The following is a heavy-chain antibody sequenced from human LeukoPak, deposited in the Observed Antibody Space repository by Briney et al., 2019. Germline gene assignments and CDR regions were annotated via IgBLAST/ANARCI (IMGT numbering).Heavy chain of an antibody. V-gene: IGHV3-9*01. CDR2: ISWNSGSI. J-gene: IGHJ6*02. Sequence: GGSLRLSCAASGFTFDDYAMHWVRQAPGKGLEWVSGISWNSGSIGYADSVKGRFTISRDNAKNSLYLQMNSLRAEDTAVYYCAKAGYCSSTSCGMDVWGQGTTVTVSS. CDR1: GFTFDDYA. CDR3: AKAGYCSSTSCGMDV. D-gene: IGHD2-2*01.